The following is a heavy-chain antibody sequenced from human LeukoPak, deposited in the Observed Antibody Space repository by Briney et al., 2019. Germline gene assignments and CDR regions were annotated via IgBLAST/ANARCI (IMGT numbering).Heavy chain of an antibody. Sequence: SETLSLTCTVSGGFISSSTYHWGWTRQPPGKGLEWIGSIYYSGSTYYNSSLESRVTISIDTSKKQVSLKLSSVAAADTAVYYCAAALTRDYRGWYVIDYWGQGTLVTVSS. V-gene: IGHV4-39*01. CDR1: GGFISSSTYH. D-gene: IGHD6-19*01. J-gene: IGHJ4*02. CDR2: IYYSGST. CDR3: AAALTRDYRGWYVIDY.